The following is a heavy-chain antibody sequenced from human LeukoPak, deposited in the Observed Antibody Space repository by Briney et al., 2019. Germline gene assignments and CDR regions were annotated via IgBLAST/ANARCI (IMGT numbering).Heavy chain of an antibody. CDR3: ARAPYYYDGEYFQH. Sequence: SVKVSCKASGGTFSSYAISWVRQAPGQGLEWMGRIIPILGIANYAQKFQGRVTITADKSTSTAYMELSSLRSEDTAVYYCARAPYYYDGEYFQHWGQGTLVTVSS. D-gene: IGHD3-22*01. CDR1: GGTFSSYA. CDR2: IIPILGIA. J-gene: IGHJ1*01. V-gene: IGHV1-69*04.